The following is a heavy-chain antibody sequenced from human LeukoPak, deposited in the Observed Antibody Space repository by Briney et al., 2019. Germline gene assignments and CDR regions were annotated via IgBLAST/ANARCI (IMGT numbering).Heavy chain of an antibody. Sequence: SETLSLTCTVSGGSIRHYCWTWIRQFAGKRLEWIARIHISGTNKYNHSLKRRVTMSVDTSKNNFFLNLTSVTAADTAVYYCARAAELYDFWGGNGPFDLGGQGKMVTVS. V-gene: IGHV4-4*07. D-gene: IGHD3-3*01. CDR3: ARAAELYDFWGGNGPFDL. J-gene: IGHJ3*01. CDR1: GGSIRHYC. CDR2: IHISGTN.